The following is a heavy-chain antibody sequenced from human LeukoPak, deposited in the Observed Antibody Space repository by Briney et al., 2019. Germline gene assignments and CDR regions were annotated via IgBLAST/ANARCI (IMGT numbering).Heavy chain of an antibody. J-gene: IGHJ5*02. Sequence: PSETLSLTCTVSGGSLSSSYWRWIRQPPGRGLEWVGPTYYSGSTNNNPSLQRRVTISVDTSKHHFSLKLSSVTAADTAVYYCARLWLNLFAPGGQGTLVTVSS. CDR2: TYYSGST. V-gene: IGHV4-59*01. CDR1: GGSLSSSY. CDR3: ARLWLNLFAP. D-gene: IGHD5-18*01.